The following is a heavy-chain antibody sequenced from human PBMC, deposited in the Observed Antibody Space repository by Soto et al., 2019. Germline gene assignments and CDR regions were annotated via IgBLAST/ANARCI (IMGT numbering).Heavy chain of an antibody. Sequence: GGSLRLSCAASGFTFSSYAMSWVRQAPGKGLEWVSAISGSGGSTYYADSVKGRITISRDNSKKTLYLQMNSLRAEDTAVYYCAKGSRYNWFDPWGQGTLVTVSS. V-gene: IGHV3-23*01. J-gene: IGHJ5*02. CDR1: GFTFSSYA. CDR3: AKGSRYNWFDP. CDR2: ISGSGGST.